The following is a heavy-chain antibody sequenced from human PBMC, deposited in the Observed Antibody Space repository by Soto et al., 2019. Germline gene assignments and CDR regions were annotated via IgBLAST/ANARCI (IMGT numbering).Heavy chain of an antibody. CDR3: ARGTIVARQHLDY. D-gene: IGHD6-6*01. CDR1: GFTFSSYA. J-gene: IGHJ4*01. V-gene: IGHV3-30*03. CDR2: ISIRGGDE. Sequence: QVQLVESGGGVVQPGKSLRLSCAASGFTFSSYAMHWARQAPGKGLEWVTVISIRGGDEYYAESVRGRFTISRDDSKNTLYLQMDSLRVEDTAVYYCARGTIVARQHLDYWGHGTLVTVSS.